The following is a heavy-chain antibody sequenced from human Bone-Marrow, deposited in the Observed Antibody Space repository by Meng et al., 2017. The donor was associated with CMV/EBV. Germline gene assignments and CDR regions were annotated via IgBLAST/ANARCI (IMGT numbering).Heavy chain of an antibody. CDR2: IKYDGSEK. Sequence: GGSLRLSCAASGFTFSSYWMSWVRQAPGKGLEWVANIKYDGSEKFYVDSVKGRFTISRDNAKNSLFLQMNILRVDYTAVDYCGRNRVEFWGQGILVTVSS. D-gene: IGHD3-10*01. CDR3: GRNRVEF. V-gene: IGHV3-7*01. CDR1: GFTFSSYW. J-gene: IGHJ4*02.